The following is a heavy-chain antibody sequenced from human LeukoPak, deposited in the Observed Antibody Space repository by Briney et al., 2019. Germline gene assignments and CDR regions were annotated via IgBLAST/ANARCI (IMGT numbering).Heavy chain of an antibody. CDR1: GGSINSYY. V-gene: IGHV4-59*01. CDR2: IYYSGST. D-gene: IGHD3-10*01. J-gene: IGHJ4*02. Sequence: SETLSLTCTVSGGSINSYYWSWIRQPPGKGLEWIGYIYYSGSTNYNPSLKSRVTISVHTSKNQFSLKLSSVTAADTAVYYCARGPLLWFGESNDGFFDYWGQGTLVTVSS. CDR3: ARGPLLWFGESNDGFFDY.